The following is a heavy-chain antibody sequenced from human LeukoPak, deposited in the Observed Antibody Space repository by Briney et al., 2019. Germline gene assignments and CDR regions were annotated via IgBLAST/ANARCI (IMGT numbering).Heavy chain of an antibody. CDR2: ISYDGSNK. CDR1: GFTFSSYA. CDR3: ARDEINYDFWSGYLAALGY. V-gene: IGHV3-30*01. Sequence: GRSLRLSCVASGFTFSSYAMHWVRQAPGKGLEWVAVISYDGSNKYYADSVKGRFTISRDNSKNTLYLQMNSLRAEDTAVYYCARDEINYDFWSGYLAALGYWGQGTLVTVSS. D-gene: IGHD3-3*01. J-gene: IGHJ4*02.